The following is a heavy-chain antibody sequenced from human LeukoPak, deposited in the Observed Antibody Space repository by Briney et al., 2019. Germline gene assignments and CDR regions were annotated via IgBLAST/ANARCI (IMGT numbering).Heavy chain of an antibody. D-gene: IGHD5-18*01. V-gene: IGHV3-21*01. CDR3: ARSRTWDTAMVRYFD. CDR1: GFTFSSYS. Sequence: GGSLRLSCAASGFTFSSYSMNWVRQAPGKGLEWVSSISSSSSYIYYADSGKGRFTISRDNAKNSLYLQMNSLRAEDTAVYYCARSRTWDTAMVRYFDWGQGTLVTVSS. J-gene: IGHJ4*02. CDR2: ISSSSSYI.